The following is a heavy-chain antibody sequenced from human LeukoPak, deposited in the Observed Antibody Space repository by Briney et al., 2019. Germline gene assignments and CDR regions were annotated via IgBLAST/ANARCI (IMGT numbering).Heavy chain of an antibody. CDR2: ISSGSGYI. J-gene: IGHJ4*02. D-gene: IGHD6-13*01. V-gene: IGHV3-21*01. Sequence: GGSLRLSCAASGFTFSTYSMNWVRQAPGKGLEWVSSISSGSGYIYYADSVKGRFTISRDNAKNTLYLQMNSLRAEDTAVYYCARARIAAGLIDYWGRGTLVTVSS. CDR3: ARARIAAGLIDY. CDR1: GFTFSTYS.